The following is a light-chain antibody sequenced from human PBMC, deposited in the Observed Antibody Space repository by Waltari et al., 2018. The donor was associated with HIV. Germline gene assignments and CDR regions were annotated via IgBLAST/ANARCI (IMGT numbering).Light chain of an antibody. Sequence: DIQMTQSPSALSASLGDRVTISCQASQDISNYLNWYQQKPGKPPKLLIYEASNLETGVPSRFSGSGSGTDFTFTISSLQPEDIATYYCQHCNNLPWTFGQGTKVGIK. CDR2: EAS. CDR3: QHCNNLPWT. V-gene: IGKV1-33*01. J-gene: IGKJ1*01. CDR1: QDISNY.